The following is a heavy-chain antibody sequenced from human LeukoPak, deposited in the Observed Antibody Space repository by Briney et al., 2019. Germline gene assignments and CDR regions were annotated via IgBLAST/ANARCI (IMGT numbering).Heavy chain of an antibody. D-gene: IGHD6-6*01. CDR3: ARDHSPEYNSSAGYFQL. J-gene: IGHJ1*01. CDR2: IYSGGST. Sequence: GGSLRLSCAASGFTVSSKNMNWVRQAPGKGLEWVSVIYSGGSTYYADSVKGRFTFSRDNSKNTLYLQMNSLRAEDTAVYYCARDHSPEYNSSAGYFQLWGQGTLVTVSS. CDR1: GFTVSSKN. V-gene: IGHV3-66*01.